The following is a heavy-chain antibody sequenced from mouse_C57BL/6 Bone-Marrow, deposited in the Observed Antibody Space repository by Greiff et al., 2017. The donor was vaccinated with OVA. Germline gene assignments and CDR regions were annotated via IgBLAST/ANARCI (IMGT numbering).Heavy chain of an antibody. J-gene: IGHJ2*01. D-gene: IGHD2-1*01. CDR3: TSYGNFDY. CDR1: GFNITDDY. CDR2: IDPENGDT. Sequence: VQLKESGAELVRPGASVKLSCTASGFNITDDYMHWVKQRPEQGLEWIGWIDPENGDTEYASKFQGKATITADPSSNTAYLQLSSLTSEDTAVDYCTSYGNFDYWGQGTTLTVSS. V-gene: IGHV14-4*01.